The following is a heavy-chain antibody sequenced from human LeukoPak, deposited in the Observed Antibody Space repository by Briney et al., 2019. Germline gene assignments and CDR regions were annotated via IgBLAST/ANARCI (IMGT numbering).Heavy chain of an antibody. Sequence: PGGSLRLSCAASGFTFSSYEMNWVRQAPGKGLEWVSYISSSGSTIYYADSVKGRFTISRDNAKNSLYLQMNSLRAEDTAVYYCARDDYVWGSYYGMDVWGKGTTVTVSS. D-gene: IGHD3-16*01. CDR1: GFTFSSYE. J-gene: IGHJ6*04. CDR3: ARDDYVWGSYYGMDV. V-gene: IGHV3-48*03. CDR2: ISSSGSTI.